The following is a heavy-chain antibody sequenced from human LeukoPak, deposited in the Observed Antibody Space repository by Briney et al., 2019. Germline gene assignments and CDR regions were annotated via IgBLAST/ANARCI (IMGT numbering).Heavy chain of an antibody. D-gene: IGHD3-16*02. CDR3: ARGRAGFINWLSSNYDYVWGSYRYRCGDYYYMDV. J-gene: IGHJ6*03. CDR1: GYTFTSYY. CDR2: INPSGGST. Sequence: ASVKVSCKASGYTFTSYYMHWVRQAPGQGLEWMGIINPSGGSTSYAQKFQGRVTMTRDMSTSTVYMELSSLRSEDTAVYYCARGRAGFINWLSSNYDYVWGSYRYRCGDYYYMDVWGKGTTVTVSS. V-gene: IGHV1-46*01.